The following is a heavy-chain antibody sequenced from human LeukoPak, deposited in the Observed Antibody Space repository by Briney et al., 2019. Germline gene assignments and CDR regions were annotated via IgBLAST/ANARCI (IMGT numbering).Heavy chain of an antibody. CDR2: IYSGGSI. J-gene: IGHJ6*02. Sequence: GGCLGLSRAASVFTVCSNYIRGVPDSRGRGLECGSVIYSGGSIYYADSVKGRFTISRDNSKNTLYLQMNSLRAEDTAVYYCARDRSPYYDFWSGYYAAYYGMDVWGQGTTVTVSS. D-gene: IGHD3-3*01. CDR3: ARDRSPYYDFWSGYYAAYYGMDV. CDR1: VFTVCSNY. V-gene: IGHV3-66*02.